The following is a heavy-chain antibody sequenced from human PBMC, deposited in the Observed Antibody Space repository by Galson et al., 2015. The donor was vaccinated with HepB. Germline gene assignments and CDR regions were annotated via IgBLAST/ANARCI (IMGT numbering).Heavy chain of an antibody. CDR1: GFAFTDYA. CDR2: MSFDGSDK. J-gene: IGHJ4*02. D-gene: IGHD4-17*01. Sequence: SLRLSCAASGFAFTDYALHWVRQAPGKRLEWVAFMSFDGSDKYYANSVKGRLTISRDVSKNTLYLQMNSLRPEDTAIYYCARSVDYGDYYFDHWGQGTLVTVSS. CDR3: ARSVDYGDYYFDH. V-gene: IGHV3-30*04.